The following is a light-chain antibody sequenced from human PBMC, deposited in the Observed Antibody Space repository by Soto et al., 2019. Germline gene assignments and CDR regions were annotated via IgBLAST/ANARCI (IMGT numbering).Light chain of an antibody. CDR2: DVS. CDR1: SSDIGFSNH. V-gene: IGLV2-14*03. J-gene: IGLJ1*01. Sequence: QSAPTQPASVSGSPGQSITISCTGTSSDIGFSNHVSWFQQHPGKAPKLMISDVSNRPSGVSNRFSGSKSGNTASLTISGLQAEDEADYYCSSYTTSETDVFGTGTKLTVL. CDR3: SSYTTSETDV.